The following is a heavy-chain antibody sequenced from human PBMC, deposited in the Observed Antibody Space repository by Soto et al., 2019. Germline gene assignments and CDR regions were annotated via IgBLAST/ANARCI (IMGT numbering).Heavy chain of an antibody. J-gene: IGHJ6*02. D-gene: IGHD3-10*01. V-gene: IGHV1-46*01. CDR3: ARDLPLWFGELFAVYYGMDV. Sequence: ASVKVSCKASGYTFTSYYMHWVRLAPGQGLEWMGIINPSGGSTSYAQKFQGRVTMTRDTSTSTVYMELSSLRSEDTAVYYCARDLPLWFGELFAVYYGMDVWGQGTTVTVS. CDR1: GYTFTSYY. CDR2: INPSGGST.